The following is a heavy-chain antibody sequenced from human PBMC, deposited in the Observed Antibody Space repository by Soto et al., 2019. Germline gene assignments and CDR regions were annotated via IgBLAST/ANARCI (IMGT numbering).Heavy chain of an antibody. D-gene: IGHD5-18*01. J-gene: IGHJ4*02. Sequence: QITLKESGPTLVKPTQTLTLTCTFSGFSLTTRGVGVGWIRQPPGKALEWLALIYWDDDEGYSPSLKSRLTITTDTSKNQVVLTMTTMDPVDTATYYCAHIPRGYSYHFDYWGQGTLVTVSS. CDR2: IYWDDDE. V-gene: IGHV2-5*02. CDR3: AHIPRGYSYHFDY. CDR1: GFSLTTRGVG.